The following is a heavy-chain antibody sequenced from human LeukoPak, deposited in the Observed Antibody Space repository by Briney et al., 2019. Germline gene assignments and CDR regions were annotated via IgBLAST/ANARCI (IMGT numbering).Heavy chain of an antibody. J-gene: IGHJ6*03. Sequence: RASVKVSCKASGYTFTSYDINWVRQATGQGLEWIGCMNPNSGNTGYAQKLQGRVTMTRNTSISTAYMELSSLRSEDTAVYYCARGGAAAGSKYYYYYYYMDVWGKGTTVTVSS. CDR1: GYTFTSYD. V-gene: IGHV1-8*01. CDR2: MNPNSGNT. D-gene: IGHD6-13*01. CDR3: ARGGAAAGSKYYYYYYYMDV.